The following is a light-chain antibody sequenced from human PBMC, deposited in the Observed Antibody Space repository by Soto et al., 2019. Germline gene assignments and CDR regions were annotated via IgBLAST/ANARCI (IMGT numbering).Light chain of an antibody. V-gene: IGLV4-69*01. Sequence: QPVLTQSPSASASLGASVKLTCTLSSGHSSYAIAWHQQQPEKGPRYLMKVNSDGSLSKGDGIPDRFSGSSSGAERYLTISSLQSEDEADYYCQTWGTGIRVFGGGTKLTVL. J-gene: IGLJ2*01. CDR3: QTWGTGIRV. CDR2: VNSDGSL. CDR1: SGHSSYA.